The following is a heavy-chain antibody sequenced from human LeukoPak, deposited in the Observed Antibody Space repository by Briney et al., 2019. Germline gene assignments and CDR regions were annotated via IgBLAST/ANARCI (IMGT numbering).Heavy chain of an antibody. CDR2: ISPYNGDT. J-gene: IGHJ5*01. V-gene: IGHV1-18*04. D-gene: IGHD3-22*01. CDR1: GYTFNTYG. CDR3: ARDKAFLGYYDTSGYFQQWFDS. Sequence: ASVKVSCKASGYTFNTYGITWVRQAPGQGLEWMGWISPYNGDTHYAQKFQDRVTMTTDTSTSTAYMDPRSLGFDDTAVYYCARDKAFLGYYDTSGYFQQWFDSWGQGTLVTVSS.